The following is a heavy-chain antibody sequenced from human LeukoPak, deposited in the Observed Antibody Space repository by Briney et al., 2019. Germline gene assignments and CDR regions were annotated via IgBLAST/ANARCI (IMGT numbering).Heavy chain of an antibody. Sequence: GASVKVSCKASGYTFTSYGISWVRQAPGQGLEWMGWISAYNGNTNYAQKLQGRVTMTTDTPTSTAYMELSSLRSEDTAVYYCATDPLPGGIAAAGDDAFDIWGQGTMVTVSS. V-gene: IGHV1-18*01. CDR1: GYTFTSYG. CDR2: ISAYNGNT. CDR3: ATDPLPGGIAAAGDDAFDI. J-gene: IGHJ3*02. D-gene: IGHD6-13*01.